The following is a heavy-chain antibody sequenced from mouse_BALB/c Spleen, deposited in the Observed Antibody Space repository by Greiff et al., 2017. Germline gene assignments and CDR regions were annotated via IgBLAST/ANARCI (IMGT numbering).Heavy chain of an antibody. J-gene: IGHJ1*01. CDR2: IYPGDGDT. V-gene: IGHV1-82*01. D-gene: IGHD6-1*01. Sequence: QVQLQQSGPELVKPGASVKISCKASGYAFSSSWMNWVKQRPGQGLEWIGRIYPGDGDTNYNGKFKGKATLTADKSSSTAYMQLSSLTSVDSAVYFCARKNDLCWYFDVWGAGTTVTVSA. CDR1: GYAFSSSW. CDR3: ARKNDLCWYFDV.